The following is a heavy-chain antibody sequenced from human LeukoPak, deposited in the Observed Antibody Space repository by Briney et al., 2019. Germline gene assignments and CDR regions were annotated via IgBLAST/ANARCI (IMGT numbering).Heavy chain of an antibody. CDR3: ARGYCSSTSCYLARPQYNWFDP. CDR1: GYSISSGYY. CDR2: IYHSGST. Sequence: SETLSLTCTVSGYSISSGYYWGWIRQPPGKGLEWIGSIYHSGSTYYNPSLKSRVTISVDTSKNQFSLKLSSVTAADTAVYYCARGYCSSTSCYLARPQYNWFDPCGQGTLVTVSS. J-gene: IGHJ5*02. D-gene: IGHD2-2*01. V-gene: IGHV4-38-2*02.